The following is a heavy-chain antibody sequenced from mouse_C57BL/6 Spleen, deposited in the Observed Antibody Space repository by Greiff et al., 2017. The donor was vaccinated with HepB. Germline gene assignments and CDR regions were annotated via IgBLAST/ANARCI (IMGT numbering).Heavy chain of an antibody. Sequence: VKLQQPGAELVKPGASVKLSCKASGYTFTSYWMHWVKQRPGQGLEWIGMIHPNSGSTNYNEKFKSKATLTVDKSSSTAYMQLSSLTSEDSAVYYCARRYGYDGAWFAYWGQGTLVTVSA. CDR1: GYTFTSYW. CDR3: ARRYGYDGAWFAY. CDR2: IHPNSGST. D-gene: IGHD2-2*01. J-gene: IGHJ3*01. V-gene: IGHV1-64*01.